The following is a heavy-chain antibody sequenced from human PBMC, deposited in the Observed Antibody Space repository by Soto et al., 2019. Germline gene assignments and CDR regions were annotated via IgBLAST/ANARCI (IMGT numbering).Heavy chain of an antibody. V-gene: IGHV3-23*01. J-gene: IGHJ4*02. D-gene: IGHD6-19*01. CDR3: AKAFRVAGIQSCDY. CDR2: ISDSGGST. Sequence: ELQLLESGGGLVQPGGSLRLSCAASGFTFSTYAMSWVRQAPGKGLEWVSAISDSGGSTYYADSVKGRFTISRDNSKNALFLQMTSLRAEDTAIYYCAKAFRVAGIQSCDYWGQGTLVTVSS. CDR1: GFTFSTYA.